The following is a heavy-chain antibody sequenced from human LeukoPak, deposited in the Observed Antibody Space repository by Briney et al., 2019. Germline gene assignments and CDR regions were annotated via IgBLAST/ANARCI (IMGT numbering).Heavy chain of an antibody. CDR2: IYYSGST. Sequence: SSTYMNWVRQPPGKGLEWIGSIYYSGSTFYNPSLKSRVTISVDTSKNRFSLKLTSVTAADTAVYYCARQGGYIISSFDSWGQGTLVTVSS. CDR3: ARQGGYIISSFDS. CDR1: SSTY. J-gene: IGHJ4*02. V-gene: IGHV4-39*01. D-gene: IGHD6-6*01.